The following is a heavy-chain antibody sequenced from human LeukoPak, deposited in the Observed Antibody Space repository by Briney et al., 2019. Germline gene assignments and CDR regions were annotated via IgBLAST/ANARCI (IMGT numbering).Heavy chain of an antibody. CDR2: IYYSGST. V-gene: IGHV4-59*01. Sequence: SETLSLTCTVSGGSISSYYWGWIRQPPGKGLEWIGYIYYSGSTNYNPSLKSRVTISVDASKNQFSLKLSSVTAADTAVYYCARELRFLEWSMEYYYGMDVWGQGTTVTVSS. CDR3: ARELRFLEWSMEYYYGMDV. CDR1: GGSISSYY. J-gene: IGHJ6*02. D-gene: IGHD3-3*01.